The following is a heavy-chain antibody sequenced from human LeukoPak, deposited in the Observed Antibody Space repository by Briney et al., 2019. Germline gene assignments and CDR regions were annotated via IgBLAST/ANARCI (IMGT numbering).Heavy chain of an antibody. CDR1: GYTFTSYA. CDR2: INAGNGNT. D-gene: IGHD2-15*01. V-gene: IGHV1-3*01. CDR3: ARDNPLHCSGGSCYSKVFDY. Sequence: GASVKVSCKASGYTFTSYAMHWVRQAPGQRLERMGWINAGNGNTKYSQKFQGRVTITRDTSASTAYMELSSLRSEDTAVYYCARDNPLHCSGGSCYSKVFDYWGQGTLVTVSS. J-gene: IGHJ4*02.